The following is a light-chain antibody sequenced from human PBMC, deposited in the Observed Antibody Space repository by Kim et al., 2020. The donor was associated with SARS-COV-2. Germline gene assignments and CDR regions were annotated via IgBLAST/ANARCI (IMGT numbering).Light chain of an antibody. CDR1: QSIDSY. J-gene: IGKJ2*01. CDR2: AAS. V-gene: IGKV1-39*01. CDR3: QQSYGTPYT. Sequence: SASVGDRVTISCRTSQSIDSYLNWYQHKPGKPPKLLIYAASSLRSGVPARFSGGGSGTDFTLTISSLQVEDFATYYCQQSYGTPYTFGQGTKLEI.